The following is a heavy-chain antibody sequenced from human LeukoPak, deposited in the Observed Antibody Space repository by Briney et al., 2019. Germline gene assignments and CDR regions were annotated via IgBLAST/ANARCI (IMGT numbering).Heavy chain of an antibody. J-gene: IGHJ4*02. Sequence: ASVKVSCKASGVTFDSSDVSWVRQAPGQGLEWMGGIIPIFGSAIYAQKFQGRVTITADTSTSTAYMELTSLRSEDTAVYYCARDRVGATAEFDYWGQGTLVTVSS. V-gene: IGHV1-69*06. CDR2: IIPIFGSA. CDR1: GVTFDSSD. CDR3: ARDRVGATAEFDY. D-gene: IGHD1-26*01.